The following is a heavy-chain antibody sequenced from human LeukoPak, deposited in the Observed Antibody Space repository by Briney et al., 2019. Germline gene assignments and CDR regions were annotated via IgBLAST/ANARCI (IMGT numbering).Heavy chain of an antibody. CDR3: ASTIAEYFYDSDGFYGVPFDY. V-gene: IGHV4-39*07. D-gene: IGHD3-22*01. CDR1: GGSISSSSYY. J-gene: IGHJ4*02. Sequence: PSETLSLTCTVSGGSISSSSYYWGWIRQPPGKGLEWIGSFAYSGSTYYNPSLKSRVTISGDTSRNQFSLTLTSVTAADTAVYYCASTIAEYFYDSDGFYGVPFDYWGQGTLVTVSS. CDR2: FAYSGST.